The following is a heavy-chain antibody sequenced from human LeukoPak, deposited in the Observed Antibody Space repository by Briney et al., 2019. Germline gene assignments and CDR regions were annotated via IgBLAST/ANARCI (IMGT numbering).Heavy chain of an antibody. Sequence: GGSLRLSCAASGFTFSSYGMHWVRQAPGKGLEWVAVISYDGSNKYYADSVKGRFTISRDNSKNTLYLQMNSLRAEDTAVYYCAKGPYYYDSSGNGFDYWGQGTLVTVSS. V-gene: IGHV3-30*18. CDR1: GFTFSSYG. D-gene: IGHD3-22*01. J-gene: IGHJ4*02. CDR2: ISYDGSNK. CDR3: AKGPYYYDSSGNGFDY.